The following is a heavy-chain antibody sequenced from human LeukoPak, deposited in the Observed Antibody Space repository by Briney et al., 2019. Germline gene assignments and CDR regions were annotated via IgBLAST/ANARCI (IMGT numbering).Heavy chain of an antibody. CDR2: IQYDGSNA. J-gene: IGHJ4*02. Sequence: GGSLRLSCAASRFTFSSYGMHWVRQAPGKGLEWVAYIQYDGSNAQYADSVKGRFTISRDNAKNTLYLQMNSLRAEDTAVYYCARDSPLDGSYVSHDYWGQGTLVTVSS. CDR1: RFTFSSYG. CDR3: ARDSPLDGSYVSHDY. D-gene: IGHD1-26*01. V-gene: IGHV3-30*02.